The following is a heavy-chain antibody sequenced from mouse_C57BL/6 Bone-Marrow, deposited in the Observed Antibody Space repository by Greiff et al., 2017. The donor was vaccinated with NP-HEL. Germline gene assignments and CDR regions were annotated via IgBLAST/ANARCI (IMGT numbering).Heavy chain of an antibody. CDR1: GYTFTDYN. V-gene: IGHV1-22*01. D-gene: IGHD1-2*01. CDR2: INPNNGGT. CDR3: ARWGTTATLFDY. J-gene: IGHJ2*01. Sequence: EVQLQQSGPELVKPGASVKMSCKASGYTFTDYNMHWVKQSHGKSLEWIGYINPNNGGTSYNQKFKGKATLTVNTSTSTAYMELRSLTSEDSAVYYCARWGTTATLFDYWGQGTTLTVSS.